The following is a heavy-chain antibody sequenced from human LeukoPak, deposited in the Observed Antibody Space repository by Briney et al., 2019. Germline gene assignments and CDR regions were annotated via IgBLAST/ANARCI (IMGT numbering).Heavy chain of an antibody. J-gene: IGHJ4*02. V-gene: IGHV4-39*01. CDR2: LYYSGST. CDR1: GGSISSSSYY. CDR3: ARLYSSSSPGD. Sequence: PSETLSLTCTVSGGSISSSSYYWGWIRQPPGKGLEWIGTLYYSGSTYYNPSLKSRVTISVDTSQNQFSLKLSSVTAADTAVYYCARLYSSSSPGDCGQGTLVTVSS. D-gene: IGHD6-13*01.